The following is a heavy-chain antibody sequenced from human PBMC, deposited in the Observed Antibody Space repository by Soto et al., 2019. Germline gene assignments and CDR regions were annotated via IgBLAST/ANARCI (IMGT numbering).Heavy chain of an antibody. CDR1: GGPFRSYA. V-gene: IGHV1-69*01. CDR3: ARRPTTSNWRADSNARGMDV. Sequence: QVQLVQSGAEVKQPGSSVKVSCKAYGGPFRSYAISWVRQAPGPGLEWMGGIIPVFGTANSAQKFQGRVTITADESTKTAYSELGSLRRENTAVYFCARRPTTSNWRADSNARGMDVWCQGTTVTIS. J-gene: IGHJ6*02. CDR2: IIPVFGTA. D-gene: IGHD2-2*01.